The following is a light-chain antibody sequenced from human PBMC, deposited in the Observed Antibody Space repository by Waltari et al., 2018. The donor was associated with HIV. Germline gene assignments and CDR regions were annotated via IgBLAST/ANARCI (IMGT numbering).Light chain of an antibody. CDR1: SSDVGSSTL. CDR2: EVT. J-gene: IGLJ3*02. CDR3: CSYAGTSILV. V-gene: IGLV2-23*02. Sequence: QSALTQPASVSGSPGPSITISRTGTSSDVGSSTLVSGYQQHPGKAPKLMLYEVTKRPSGVSKRFSGSKSGNTASLTISGPQAEDEGDYHCCSYAGTSILVFGGGTKLTVL.